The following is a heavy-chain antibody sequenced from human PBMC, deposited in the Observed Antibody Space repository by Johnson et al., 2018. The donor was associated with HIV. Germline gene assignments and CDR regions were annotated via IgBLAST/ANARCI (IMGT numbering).Heavy chain of an antibody. V-gene: IGHV3-30*18. Sequence: QVQLVESGGGVVQPGRSLRLSCAASQFTFSSYGMHWVRQAPGKGLEWVAGISYVETNKYYADSVKGRFTISRDNSKNTLYLQMNSLRAEDTAVYYCANFRYSSSPDAFDIWGQGTMVTVSS. D-gene: IGHD6-6*01. J-gene: IGHJ3*02. CDR1: QFTFSSYG. CDR2: ISYVETNK. CDR3: ANFRYSSSPDAFDI.